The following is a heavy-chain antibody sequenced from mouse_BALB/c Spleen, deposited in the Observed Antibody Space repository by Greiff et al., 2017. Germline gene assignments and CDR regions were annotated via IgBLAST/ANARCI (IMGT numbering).Heavy chain of an antibody. CDR1: GFSLTSYD. CDR2: IWTGGGT. V-gene: IGHV2-9-2*01. CDR3: VRGFAY. Sequence: VQLVESGPGLVAPSQSLSITCTVSGFSLTSYDISWIRQPPGKGLEWLGVIWTGGGTNYNSAFMSRLSISKDNSKSQVFLKMNSLQTDDTAIYYCVRGFAYWGQGTLVTVSA. J-gene: IGHJ3*01.